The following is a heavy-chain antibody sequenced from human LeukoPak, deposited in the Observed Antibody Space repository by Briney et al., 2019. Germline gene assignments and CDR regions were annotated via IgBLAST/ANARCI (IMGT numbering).Heavy chain of an antibody. J-gene: IGHJ4*02. Sequence: GRSLRLSCAASGFTFSSYSMNWVRQAPGKGLEWVSSISDSSSYIYYADSVKGRFTISRDNAKNSLYLHMKSLRAEDTAVYYCAREGGWNLPTLVYWGQGTLVTVSS. D-gene: IGHD2-15*01. CDR3: AREGGWNLPTLVY. CDR2: ISDSSSYI. CDR1: GFTFSSYS. V-gene: IGHV3-21*06.